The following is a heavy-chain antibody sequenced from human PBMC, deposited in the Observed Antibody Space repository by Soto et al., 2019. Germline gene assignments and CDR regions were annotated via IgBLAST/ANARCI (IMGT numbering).Heavy chain of an antibody. CDR2: INHSGST. CDR3: ARPKGMDV. CDR1: GGSLSGYY. Sequence: QVHLQQWGAGLLKPSETLSLTCAVYGGSLSGYYWNWIRQPPGKGLEWIGEINHSGSTNYHPSLKSRVTISVDTSKNQFSLKLTSVTAADTAVYYCARPKGMDVWGKGTPVTVSS. V-gene: IGHV4-34*01. J-gene: IGHJ6*04.